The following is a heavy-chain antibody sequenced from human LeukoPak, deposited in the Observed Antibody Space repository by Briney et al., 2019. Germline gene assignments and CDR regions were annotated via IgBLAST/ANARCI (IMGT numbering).Heavy chain of an antibody. Sequence: GGSLRLSCAASGFTLSGYEINWVRQAPGKGLEWVSYISSSGSTIYYGDSVKGRFTISRDNSKNTLYLQMNSLRAEDTAVYYCARNVPTENYYFDYWGQGTLVTVSS. CDR2: ISSSGSTI. D-gene: IGHD1-7*01. CDR3: ARNVPTENYYFDY. V-gene: IGHV3-48*03. CDR1: GFTLSGYE. J-gene: IGHJ4*02.